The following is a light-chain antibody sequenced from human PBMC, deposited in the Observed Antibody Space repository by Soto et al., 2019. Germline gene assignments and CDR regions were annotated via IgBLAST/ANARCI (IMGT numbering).Light chain of an antibody. J-gene: IGLJ1*01. CDR1: SSDIGSSP. Sequence: QSALTQPPSASGTPGQRVTISCSGGSSDIGSSPVSWYQQFPGTAPRLLIYSNYLRPSGVSHRFSGSKSGTSASLAISGLQSEDEADYYCEAWDDRLNAHVFGTGTKVTVL. CDR3: EAWDDRLNAHV. V-gene: IGLV1-44*01. CDR2: SNY.